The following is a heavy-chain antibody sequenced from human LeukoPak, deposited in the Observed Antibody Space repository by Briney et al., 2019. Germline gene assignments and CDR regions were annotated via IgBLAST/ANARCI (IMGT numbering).Heavy chain of an antibody. CDR3: ARRVRYSSGWDY. J-gene: IGHJ4*02. CDR1: GGSFSGYY. D-gene: IGHD6-19*01. Sequence: SETLSLTCAVYGGSFSGYYWSWIRQPPGKGLEWIGEINHSGSTNYNPSLKSRVTISVDTSKNQFSLKLSSVTAADTAVCYCARRVRYSSGWDYWGQGTLVTVSS. CDR2: INHSGST. V-gene: IGHV4-34*01.